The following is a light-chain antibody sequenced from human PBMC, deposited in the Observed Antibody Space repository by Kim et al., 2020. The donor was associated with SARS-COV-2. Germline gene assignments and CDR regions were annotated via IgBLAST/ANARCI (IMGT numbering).Light chain of an antibody. Sequence: EIVLTQSPAILSLSPGERATLSCRASQTISSTYIAWYQQRPGQAPRLLIFGASNRATGIPARFSGGGSGTDFTLTISRLEPEDFAVYFCQHYGSSPFGGGTKLEI. J-gene: IGKJ4*01. V-gene: IGKV3-20*01. CDR2: GAS. CDR3: QHYGSSP. CDR1: QTISSTY.